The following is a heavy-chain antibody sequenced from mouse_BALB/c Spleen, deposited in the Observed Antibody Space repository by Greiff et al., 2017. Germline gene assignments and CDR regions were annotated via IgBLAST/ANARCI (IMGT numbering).Heavy chain of an antibody. CDR2: IRNKANGYTT. J-gene: IGHJ3*01. CDR1: GFTFTDYY. CDR3: ARDSRMITTGFAY. Sequence: EVQLVESGGGLVQPGGSLRLSCATSGFTFTDYYMSWVRQPPGKALEWLGFIRNKANGYTTEYSASVKGRFTISRDNSQSILYLQMNTLRAGDSATYYCARDSRMITTGFAYWGQGTLVTVSA. V-gene: IGHV7-3*02. D-gene: IGHD2-4*01.